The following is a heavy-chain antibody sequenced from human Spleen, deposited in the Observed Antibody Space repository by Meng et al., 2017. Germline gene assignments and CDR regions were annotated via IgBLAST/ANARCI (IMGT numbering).Heavy chain of an antibody. D-gene: IGHD2-15*01. CDR2: INPDTGDT. CDR3: ASQSHYCSGGSCYHDY. Sequence: ASVKVSCKPSGYTFTAYYIHWVRQAPGQGLEWMGHINPDTGDTLYAQKFQGRVSMTGDTSISTAYMELSRLRSDDTAVYYCASQSHYCSGGSCYHDYWGQGTLVTVSS. J-gene: IGHJ4*02. CDR1: GYTFTAYY. V-gene: IGHV1-2*06.